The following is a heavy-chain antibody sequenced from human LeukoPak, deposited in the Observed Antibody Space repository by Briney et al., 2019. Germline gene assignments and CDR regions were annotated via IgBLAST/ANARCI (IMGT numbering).Heavy chain of an antibody. Sequence: SETPSLTCAVYGGSFSGYYWSWIRQPPGKGLEWIGYIYYSGSTNYNPSLKSRVTISVDTSKNQFSLKLSSVTAADTAVYYCARQGAPRGYYGMDVWGQGTTVTVSS. J-gene: IGHJ6*02. CDR3: ARQGAPRGYYGMDV. CDR1: GGSFSGYY. V-gene: IGHV4-59*08. CDR2: IYYSGST. D-gene: IGHD1-26*01.